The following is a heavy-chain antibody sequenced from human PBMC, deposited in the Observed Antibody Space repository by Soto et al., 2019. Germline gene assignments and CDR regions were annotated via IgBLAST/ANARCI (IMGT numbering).Heavy chain of an antibody. CDR2: INPNSGGT. J-gene: IGHJ3*02. V-gene: IGHV1-2*04. CDR3: ARAWGASNDIVVVPAAMAPHAFDI. Sequence: ASVKGSCKASGYTFTGYYMHWVRQAPGQGLEWMGWINPNSGGTNYAQKFQGWVTMTRDTSISTAYMELSRLRSDDTAVYYCARAWGASNDIVVVPAAMAPHAFDIWGQGTMVT. D-gene: IGHD2-2*01. CDR1: GYTFTGYY.